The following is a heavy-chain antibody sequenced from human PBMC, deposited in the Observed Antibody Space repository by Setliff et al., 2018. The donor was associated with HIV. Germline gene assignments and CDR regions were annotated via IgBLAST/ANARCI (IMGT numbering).Heavy chain of an antibody. CDR1: GGSIRSHY. V-gene: IGHV3-7*01. J-gene: IGHJ6*02. D-gene: IGHD3-3*01. Sequence: ETLSLTCTVSGGSIRSHYWSWVRQAPGKGLEWVANIKQDGSEKYYVDPVKGRFTVSRDNARNSLYLQMNGLRAEDTAVYYCGRSHFGSTTSYGMDVWGQGTTVTVSS. CDR3: GRSHFGSTTSYGMDV. CDR2: IKQDGSEK.